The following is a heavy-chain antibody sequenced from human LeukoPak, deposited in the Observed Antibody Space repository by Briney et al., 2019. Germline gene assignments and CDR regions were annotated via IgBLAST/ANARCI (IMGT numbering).Heavy chain of an antibody. J-gene: IGHJ6*03. CDR3: TRARVVTVPGTADYFYMDV. CDR1: GSTFNTYA. Sequence: GGSLRLSCAASGSTFNTYAMNWVRQAPGKGLEWVSSMTTISTLMYYAASVKGRFTVSRDNAKNSLYLQMNSLRAEDTAVYYCTRARVVTVPGTADYFYMDVWGRGTTVTVSS. D-gene: IGHD6-19*01. CDR2: MTTISTLM. V-gene: IGHV3-21*01.